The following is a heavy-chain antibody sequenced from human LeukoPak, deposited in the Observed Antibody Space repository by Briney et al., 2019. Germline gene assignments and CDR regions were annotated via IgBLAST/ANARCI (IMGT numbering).Heavy chain of an antibody. Sequence: SETLSLTCTVSGGSIRSSYYYWGWIRQPPGKGLEWIGSIYDSGSTYYNPSLKSRVTISVDTSRNQFSLKLSSVTAADTAVYYCARQFRRDRVDYWGQGTLVTVSS. CDR1: GGSIRSSYYY. J-gene: IGHJ4*02. V-gene: IGHV4-39*01. CDR3: ARQFRRDRVDY. D-gene: IGHD5-24*01. CDR2: IYDSGST.